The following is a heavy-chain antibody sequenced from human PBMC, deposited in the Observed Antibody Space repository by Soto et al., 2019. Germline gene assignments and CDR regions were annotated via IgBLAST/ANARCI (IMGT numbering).Heavy chain of an antibody. D-gene: IGHD3-3*01. CDR3: ARGSHVDFWSGYYPYGMDV. V-gene: IGHV3-74*01. Sequence: GGSLRLSCAASGFTFSSYWMHRVRQAPGKGLVWVSRINSDGSSTSYADSVKGRFTISRDNAKNTLYLQMNSLRAEDTAVYYCARGSHVDFWSGYYPYGMDVWGQGTTVTV. CDR1: GFTFSSYW. J-gene: IGHJ6*02. CDR2: INSDGSST.